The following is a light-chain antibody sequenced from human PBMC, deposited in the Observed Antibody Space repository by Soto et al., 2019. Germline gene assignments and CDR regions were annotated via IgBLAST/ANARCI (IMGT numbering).Light chain of an antibody. V-gene: IGKV1-27*01. CDR2: TAS. CDR3: QKYNSAPWT. Sequence: DIQMTQSPSSLSAFVGDKITITCRASQCIANYLAWYQHKPGMVPKLLIYTASTLQSGVPSRFSGSGSGTEFTLSISSLQPEDVATYYCQKYNSAPWTFGQGTKVEIK. J-gene: IGKJ1*01. CDR1: QCIANY.